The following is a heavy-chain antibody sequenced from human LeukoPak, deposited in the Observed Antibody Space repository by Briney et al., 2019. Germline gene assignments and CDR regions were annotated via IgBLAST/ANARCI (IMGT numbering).Heavy chain of an antibody. V-gene: IGHV1-69*04. Sequence: SVKVSCKASGGTFSSYAISWVRQAPGQGLEWMGRIIPILGIANYAQKFQGRVTITADKSTSTAYMELSSLRSEDTAVYYCARGPTMTTVTGYFDYWGQGTLVTVSS. CDR3: ARGPTMTTVTGYFDY. D-gene: IGHD4-11*01. CDR2: IIPILGIA. J-gene: IGHJ4*02. CDR1: GGTFSSYA.